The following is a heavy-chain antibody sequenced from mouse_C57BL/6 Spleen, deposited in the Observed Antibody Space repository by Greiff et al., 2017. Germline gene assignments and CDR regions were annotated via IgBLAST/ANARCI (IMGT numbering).Heavy chain of an antibody. Sequence: VKLQQPGAELVMPGASVKLSCKASGYTFTSYWMHWVKQRPGQGLEWIGEIDPSDSYTNYNQKFKGKSTLTVDKSSSTAYMQLSSLTSEDSAVYYCAREEYSGFAYWGQGTLVTVSA. J-gene: IGHJ3*01. V-gene: IGHV1-69*01. CDR2: IDPSDSYT. D-gene: IGHD2-12*01. CDR1: GYTFTSYW. CDR3: AREEYSGFAY.